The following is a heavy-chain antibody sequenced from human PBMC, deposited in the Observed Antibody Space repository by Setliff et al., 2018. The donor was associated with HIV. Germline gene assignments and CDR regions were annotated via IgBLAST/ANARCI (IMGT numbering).Heavy chain of an antibody. D-gene: IGHD3-16*02. J-gene: IGHJ4*02. CDR2: VYHTGNS. CDR3: ARAYYAHLWASYRFAY. Sequence: SETLSLTCTVSGGSINRSYWSWIRQSPGKGLEWLGNVYHTGNSHYNPSLKSRVTMSVDTSTSQFSLRLTSMTAADTAVYYCARAYYAHLWASYRFAYWGQGTLVTVSS. V-gene: IGHV4-59*01. CDR1: GGSINRSY.